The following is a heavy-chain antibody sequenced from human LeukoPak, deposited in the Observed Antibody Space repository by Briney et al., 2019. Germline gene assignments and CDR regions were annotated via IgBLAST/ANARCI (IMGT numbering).Heavy chain of an antibody. Sequence: GGSLRLSCAASGFTFSSYAMSWVRQAPGKGLEWVSGVSGSGGSTYYANSVKGRFTISRDNSKNTLYLQMNSLRAEDTAVYYCAKDLDIVAAITGNWGQGTLVTVSS. V-gene: IGHV3-23*01. CDR1: GFTFSSYA. CDR3: AKDLDIVAAITGN. J-gene: IGHJ4*02. CDR2: VSGSGGST. D-gene: IGHD5-12*01.